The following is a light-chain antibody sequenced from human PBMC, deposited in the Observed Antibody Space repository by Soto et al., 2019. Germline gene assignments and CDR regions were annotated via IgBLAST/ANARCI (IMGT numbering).Light chain of an antibody. CDR1: QGISSY. CDR2: AAS. Sequence: AIRMTQSPSSLSASTGDRVTITCRASQGISSYLAWYQQKPGKAPKLLIYAASTLQSGVPSRFSGSGSGTDFTLTISCLQSEDFATYCCQQYYSYPQITFGGGTKVEIK. CDR3: QQYYSYPQIT. J-gene: IGKJ4*01. V-gene: IGKV1-8*01.